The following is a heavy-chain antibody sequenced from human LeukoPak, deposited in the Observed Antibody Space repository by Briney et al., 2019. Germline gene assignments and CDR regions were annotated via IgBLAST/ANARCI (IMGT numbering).Heavy chain of an antibody. J-gene: IGHJ6*03. D-gene: IGHD2-15*01. V-gene: IGHV4-34*01. Sequence: SETLSLTCAVYGVSFSGYYWSWIRQPPGKGLEWIGEINHSGSTNYNPSLKSRVTISLDTSKSQFSLKVSSVTAADTAVYYCARRVAAKYYYYMDVWGKGTTVTVSS. CDR2: INHSGST. CDR1: GVSFSGYY. CDR3: ARRVAAKYYYYMDV.